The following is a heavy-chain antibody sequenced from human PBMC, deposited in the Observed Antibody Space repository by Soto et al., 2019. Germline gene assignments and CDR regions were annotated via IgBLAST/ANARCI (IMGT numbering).Heavy chain of an antibody. V-gene: IGHV4-39*01. D-gene: IGHD4-17*01. CDR1: GDTITSGTYY. CDR2: IYSSGIP. CDR3: ARTHTLYGRLTD. J-gene: IGHJ4*01. Sequence: QLQLQASGPGLVKPSETLSLTCSDSGDTITSGTYYWGWIRQPPGKGLEWVGTIYSSGIPYYNASLKSRVAISVDASKNQFSVKLSSVTAGDTAVYDCARTHTLYGRLTDWGHGTLLTVS.